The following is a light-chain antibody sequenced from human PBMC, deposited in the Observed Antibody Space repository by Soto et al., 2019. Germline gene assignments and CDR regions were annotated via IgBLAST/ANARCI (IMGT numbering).Light chain of an antibody. CDR1: NSNIGSNF. CDR2: SND. V-gene: IGLV1-47*02. CDR3: KSYAGSNTYV. J-gene: IGLJ1*01. Sequence: QSVLTQPPSASGTPGQRVTISCSGSNSNIGSNFVHWYQQVPGTAPKLLLYSNDQRPSGVADRFSGSKSGTSASLAISGLRSEDEADYFCKSYAGSNTYVFGSGTKLTVL.